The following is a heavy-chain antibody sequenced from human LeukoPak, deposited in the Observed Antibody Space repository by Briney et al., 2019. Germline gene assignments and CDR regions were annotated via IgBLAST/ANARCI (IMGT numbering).Heavy chain of an antibody. D-gene: IGHD3-9*01. J-gene: IGHJ4*02. Sequence: GGSLRLSCAASGFTFSSYSMNWVRQAPGKGLEWVSSISSSSSYIYYADSVKGRFTISRDNAKNSLYLQMNSLRAEDTAVYYCAREGRHYDILTGYHPVGGDYWGQGTLVTVSS. CDR2: ISSSSSYI. CDR3: AREGRHYDILTGYHPVGGDY. CDR1: GFTFSSYS. V-gene: IGHV3-21*01.